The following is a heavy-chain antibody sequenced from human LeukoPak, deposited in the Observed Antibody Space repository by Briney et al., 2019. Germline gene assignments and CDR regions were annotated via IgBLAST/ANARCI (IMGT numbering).Heavy chain of an antibody. CDR3: ARGGLEWLSY. CDR1: GFNFRTYS. V-gene: IGHV3-48*02. J-gene: IGHJ4*02. D-gene: IGHD6-19*01. Sequence: PGVSLRLSCAASGFNFRTYSMNWVRQAPGKGLEWVSYISSGSGTIYYAHSLKGRFTISRDNGKNSLYLQMNSLRDEDTAVYYCARGGLEWLSYWGQGTLVTVSS. CDR2: ISSGSGTI.